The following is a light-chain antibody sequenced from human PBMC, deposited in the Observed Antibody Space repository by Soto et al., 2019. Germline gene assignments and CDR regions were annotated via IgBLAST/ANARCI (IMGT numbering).Light chain of an antibody. CDR2: GAS. V-gene: IGKV3-15*01. J-gene: IGKJ1*01. Sequence: EIVMTQSPATLSVSPGERATLSCRASQSVSSNLAWYQQKPGQAPRLLIYGASTSATGIPARFSGSGSATEFTLTISSLQSEDFAVYYCQQHNNWPRTFGQGTKVEIK. CDR3: QQHNNWPRT. CDR1: QSVSSN.